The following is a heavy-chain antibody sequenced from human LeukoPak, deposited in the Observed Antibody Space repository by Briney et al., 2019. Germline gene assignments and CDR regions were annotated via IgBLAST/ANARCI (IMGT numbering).Heavy chain of an antibody. J-gene: IGHJ4*02. CDR1: GGSISSYY. Sequence: SETLSLTCTVAGGSISSYYWSWSRHPPGKGLEWIGYIYYSGSTNYNPSLKSRVTISVDTSKNQFSLKLSSVTAADTAVYYCATSLAQCSSCPIDYCGQGTLVTVSS. CDR3: ATSLAQCSSCPIDY. V-gene: IGHV4-59*08. D-gene: IGHD2-2*01. CDR2: IYYSGST.